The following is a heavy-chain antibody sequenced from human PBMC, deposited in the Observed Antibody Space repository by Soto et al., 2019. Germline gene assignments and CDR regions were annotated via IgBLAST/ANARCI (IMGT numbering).Heavy chain of an antibody. CDR2: ISGNGGST. Sequence: GGSLRLSCAASGFTFSSYAMSWVRQAPGKGLEWVSAISGNGGSTYYADSVKGRFTISRDNSKNTLYLQMNSLRAEDTAVYYCAKDPDYGDYEGGIDWFDPWGQGTLVTVSS. D-gene: IGHD4-17*01. J-gene: IGHJ5*02. CDR1: GFTFSSYA. CDR3: AKDPDYGDYEGGIDWFDP. V-gene: IGHV3-23*01.